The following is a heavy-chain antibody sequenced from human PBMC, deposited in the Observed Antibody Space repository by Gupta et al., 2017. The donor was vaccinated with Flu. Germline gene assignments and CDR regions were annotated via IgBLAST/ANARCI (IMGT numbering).Heavy chain of an antibody. CDR3: ARGGGLGYCSSTSCPKASYMDV. V-gene: IGHV4-34*01. J-gene: IGHJ6*03. Sequence: IRQPPGKGLEWIGEINHSGSTNYNPSLKSRVTISVDTSKNQFSLKLSSVTAADTAVYYCARGGGLGYCSSTSCPKASYMDVWGKGTTVTVSS. CDR2: INHSGST. D-gene: IGHD2-2*01.